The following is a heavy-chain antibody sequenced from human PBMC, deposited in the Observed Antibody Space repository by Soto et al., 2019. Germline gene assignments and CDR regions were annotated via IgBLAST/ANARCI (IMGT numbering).Heavy chain of an antibody. CDR1: GFSFDDYV. CDR2: ISWNSDTT. Sequence: GGSLRLSCAASGFSFDDYVLHWVRQVPGKGLEWVSGISWNSDTTGYADSVKGRFTISRDNAKNSLYLQMSSLRAEDTALYYCARGLGFSFYYIEVWGKGTTVTVS. D-gene: IGHD6-25*01. CDR3: ARGLGFSFYYIEV. J-gene: IGHJ6*03. V-gene: IGHV3-9*01.